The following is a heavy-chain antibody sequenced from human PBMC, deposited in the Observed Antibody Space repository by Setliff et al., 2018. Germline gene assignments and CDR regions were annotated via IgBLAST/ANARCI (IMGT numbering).Heavy chain of an antibody. V-gene: IGHV1-18*01. Sequence: ASVKVSCKASGYSFPSYGISWVRQAPGQGLEWMGWISAYNGFIIYAQMFQGRVIMTTDTSTSTAYMELRSLRYEDTAVYYCARDDGRAAVAEWFFDSWGQGSLVTVSS. CDR1: GYSFPSYG. D-gene: IGHD3-3*01. CDR2: ISAYNGFI. J-gene: IGHJ4*02. CDR3: ARDDGRAAVAEWFFDS.